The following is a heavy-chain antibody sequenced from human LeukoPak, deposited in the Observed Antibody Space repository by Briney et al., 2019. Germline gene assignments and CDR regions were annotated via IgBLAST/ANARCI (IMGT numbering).Heavy chain of an antibody. Sequence: GGSLRLSCAASGFTFSKYWMLSVRQAPGKGLESVSRINTDGTVTTYADSVKGRFTVSRDNADNTMFLQMNSVRDEDTAVYYCATKQWLAPPPDSWGQGTPVTVSS. CDR3: ATKQWLAPPPDS. CDR1: GFTFSKYW. D-gene: IGHD6-19*01. V-gene: IGHV3-74*01. CDR2: INTDGTVT. J-gene: IGHJ4*02.